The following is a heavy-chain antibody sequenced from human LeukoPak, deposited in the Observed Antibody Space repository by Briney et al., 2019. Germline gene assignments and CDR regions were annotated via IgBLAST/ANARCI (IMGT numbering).Heavy chain of an antibody. CDR1: GFTFRSYE. Sequence: GGSRRLSCAASGFTFRSYEMNWVRQAPGKGLEWVSYISSNGSPIFYADSVKGRFTISRDNAKNSLSLLMNSLRAEDTAVYYCARDGGSGILDWGQGTLVTVSS. V-gene: IGHV3-48*03. J-gene: IGHJ4*02. D-gene: IGHD3-10*01. CDR2: ISSNGSPI. CDR3: ARDGGSGILD.